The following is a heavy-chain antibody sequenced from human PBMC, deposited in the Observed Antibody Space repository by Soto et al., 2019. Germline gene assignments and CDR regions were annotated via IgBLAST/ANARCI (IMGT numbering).Heavy chain of an antibody. CDR1: GGSFSGYY. CDR2: INHSGST. V-gene: IGHV4-34*01. CDR3: ARARMVVSGSYFSLYYYYGMDV. J-gene: IGHJ6*02. D-gene: IGHD1-26*01. Sequence: PSETLSLTCAVYGGSFSGYYWSWIRQPPGKGLEWIGEINHSGSTNYNPSLKSRVTISVDTSKNQFSLKLSSVTAADTAVYYCARARMVVSGSYFSLYYYYGMDVWGQGTTVTVSS.